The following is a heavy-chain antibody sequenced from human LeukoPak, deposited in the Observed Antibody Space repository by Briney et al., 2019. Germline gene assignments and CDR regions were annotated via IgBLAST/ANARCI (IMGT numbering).Heavy chain of an antibody. CDR3: ARLLYYDFWSGYRENAFDI. D-gene: IGHD3-3*01. V-gene: IGHV4-39*07. CDR2: MYYSGST. Sequence: PSETLSLTCTVSGGSISSSGYYWGWIRQPPGKGLEWIGSMYYSGSTYYNPSLKSRVTISVDTSKNQFSLKLSSVTAADTAVYYCARLLYYDFWSGYRENAFDIWGQGTMVTVSS. J-gene: IGHJ3*02. CDR1: GGSISSSGYY.